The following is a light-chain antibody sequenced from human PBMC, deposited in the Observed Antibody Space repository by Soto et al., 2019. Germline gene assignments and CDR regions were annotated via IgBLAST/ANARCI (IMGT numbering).Light chain of an antibody. CDR2: TNS. V-gene: IGLV1-44*01. CDR3: ATGDDSLNGVV. J-gene: IGLJ2*01. CDR1: SSNIGNNT. Sequence: QSVLTQPPSASGTPGQRVTISCSGSSSNIGNNTVNWYQQLPGAAPTLLIYTNSQRPSGVPDRFSGSKSGTSASLAISGLQSEDEADYYCATGDDSLNGVVFGGGTKLTVL.